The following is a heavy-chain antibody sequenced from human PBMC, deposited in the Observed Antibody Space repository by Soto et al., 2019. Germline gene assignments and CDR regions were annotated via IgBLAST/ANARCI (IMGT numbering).Heavy chain of an antibody. J-gene: IGHJ5*02. V-gene: IGHV3-11*06. CDR1: GFTFSDYY. Sequence: GGSLRLSCAASGFTFSDYYMSWIRQAPGKGLEWVSYISSSSSYTNYADSVKGRFTISRDNAKNPLYLQMNSLRAEDTAVYYCAREENYYDSSKNWFDPWGQGTLVTVSS. CDR2: ISSSSSYT. CDR3: AREENYYDSSKNWFDP. D-gene: IGHD3-22*01.